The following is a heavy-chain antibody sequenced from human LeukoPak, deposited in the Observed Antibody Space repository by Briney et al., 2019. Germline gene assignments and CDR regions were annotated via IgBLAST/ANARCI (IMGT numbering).Heavy chain of an antibody. J-gene: IGHJ4*02. CDR3: TTGPIIVLVVPATRLGVDY. CDR1: GFTFSNAW. V-gene: IGHV3-15*01. Sequence: PGGSLRLSCAASGFTFSNAWMSWVRQAPGQGLEWVGRIKSKTDGGTTDYAAPVKGRFTISRDDSKNTLYLQMNSLKTEDTAVYYCTTGPIIVLVVPATRLGVDYWGQGTLVTVSS. CDR2: IKSKTDGGTT. D-gene: IGHD2-15*01.